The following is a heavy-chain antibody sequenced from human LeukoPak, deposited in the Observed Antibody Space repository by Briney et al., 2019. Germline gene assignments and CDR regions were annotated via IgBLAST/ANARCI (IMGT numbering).Heavy chain of an antibody. D-gene: IGHD3-10*01. V-gene: IGHV3-21*01. CDR3: AMRPMVRGADYDY. CDR1: GFTFSSYS. Sequence: PGGSLRLSCAASGFTFSSYSMNWVRQAPGKGLEWVSSISSSSSYIYYADSVKGRFTISRDNAKNSLYLQMNSLRAEDTAVYYCAMRPMVRGADYDYWGQGTLVTVSS. CDR2: ISSSSSYI. J-gene: IGHJ4*02.